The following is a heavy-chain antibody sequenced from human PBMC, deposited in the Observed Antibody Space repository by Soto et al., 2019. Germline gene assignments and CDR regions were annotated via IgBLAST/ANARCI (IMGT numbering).Heavy chain of an antibody. Sequence: QVQLQESGPGLVKPSETLSLTCTVSGGSISSYYWSWIRQPPGKGLEWIGYIYYSGSTNYNPSLRTRVTISVDTSKNQFAQTLSSVTAAETAVYYCARHLFHSFAYGGGGCYSDAFDLWGQGTMVTVSS. CDR2: IYYSGST. V-gene: IGHV4-59*08. CDR1: GGSISSYY. J-gene: IGHJ3*01. CDR3: ARHLFHSFAYGGGGCYSDAFDL. D-gene: IGHD2-21*01.